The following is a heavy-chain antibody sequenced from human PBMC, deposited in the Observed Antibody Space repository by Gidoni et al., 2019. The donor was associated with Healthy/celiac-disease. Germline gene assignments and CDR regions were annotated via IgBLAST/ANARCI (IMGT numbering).Heavy chain of an antibody. V-gene: IGHV1-2*02. CDR2: INPNSGGT. D-gene: IGHD3-9*01. Sequence: QVQMVQSGAEVKKPGASVKVSCKASGYNFTGYYMHWVRQAPGQGLEWMGWINPNSGGTNYAQKFQGRVTMTRDTPISTAYMELSRLRSDDTAVYYCARVGPYYDILTGLDAFDIWGQGTMVTVSS. CDR1: GYNFTGYY. CDR3: ARVGPYYDILTGLDAFDI. J-gene: IGHJ3*02.